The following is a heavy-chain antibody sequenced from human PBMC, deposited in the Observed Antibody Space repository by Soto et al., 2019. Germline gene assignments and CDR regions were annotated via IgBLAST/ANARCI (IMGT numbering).Heavy chain of an antibody. V-gene: IGHV1-8*01. Sequence: QVQLVQSGAEVKTPGASVKVSCKASGYTFTDYDINWVRQAPGQGLEWVGSMNPNSGRTDYAQKFQARVTMTRDTSISTAYLELSSLGYEDTAVFYCSTWGRNGWYTGFFWGQGTLVTVAS. CDR2: MNPNSGRT. CDR3: STWGRNGWYTGFF. D-gene: IGHD6-19*01. CDR1: GYTFTDYD. J-gene: IGHJ4*02.